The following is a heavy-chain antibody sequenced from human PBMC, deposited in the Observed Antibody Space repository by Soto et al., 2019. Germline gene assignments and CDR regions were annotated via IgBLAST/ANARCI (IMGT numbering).Heavy chain of an antibody. V-gene: IGHV4-31*03. J-gene: IGHJ4*02. CDR2: IYYSGST. CDR1: GGSISSGGYY. Sequence: SETLSLTCTVSGGSISSGGYYWSWIRQHPGKGLEWIGYIYYSGSTYYNPSLKSRVTISVDTSKNQFSLKLSSVTAADTAVYYCARGIQVVYANYFDYWGKGTPVTVSS. D-gene: IGHD2-8*02. CDR3: ARGIQVVYANYFDY.